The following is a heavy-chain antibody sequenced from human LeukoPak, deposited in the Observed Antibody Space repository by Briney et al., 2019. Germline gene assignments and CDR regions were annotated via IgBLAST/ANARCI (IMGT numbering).Heavy chain of an antibody. D-gene: IGHD2-8*02. Sequence: QAGGSLRLSCVASGFTFSTFAMIWVRQPPGKGLEWVSSIFPSGGEIHYADSVRGRFTISRDNSKSTLSLQMNSLRVEDTAIYYCATYRQVLLPFESWGQGTLVTVSS. CDR1: GFTFSTFA. CDR3: ATYRQVLLPFES. V-gene: IGHV3-23*01. J-gene: IGHJ4*02. CDR2: IFPSGGEI.